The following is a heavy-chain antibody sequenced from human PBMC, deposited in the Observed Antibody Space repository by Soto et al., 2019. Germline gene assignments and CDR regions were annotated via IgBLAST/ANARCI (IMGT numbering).Heavy chain of an antibody. D-gene: IGHD6-13*01. CDR2: IIPIFGTA. Sequence: GASVKVSCKASGGTFTSYAISWVRQAPGQGLEWMGGIIPIFGTANYAQKFQGRVTTTADESTSTAYMELSSLISEDTAVYYCARDKKVRGYFDYWGQGTLVTVS. V-gene: IGHV1-69*13. CDR1: GGTFTSYA. CDR3: ARDKKVRGYFDY. J-gene: IGHJ4*02.